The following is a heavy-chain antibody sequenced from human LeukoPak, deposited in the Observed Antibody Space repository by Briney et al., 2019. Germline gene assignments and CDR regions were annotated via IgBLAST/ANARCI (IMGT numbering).Heavy chain of an antibody. CDR2: IKSKTDGGTT. CDR3: TTGTVTREEEYFQH. D-gene: IGHD4-17*01. CDR1: GFTFSNAW. V-gene: IGHV3-15*01. Sequence: GGSLRLSCAASGFTFSNAWMSWVRQAPGKGLEWVGRIKSKTDGGTTDYAAPVKGRITISRDDSKNTLYLQMNGLKTEDTAVYYCTTGTVTREEEYFQHWGQGTLVTVSS. J-gene: IGHJ1*01.